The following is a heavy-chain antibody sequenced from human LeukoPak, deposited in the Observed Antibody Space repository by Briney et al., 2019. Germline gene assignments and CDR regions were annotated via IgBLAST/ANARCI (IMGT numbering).Heavy chain of an antibody. D-gene: IGHD3-22*01. CDR2: ISSRSNYI. J-gene: IGHJ4*02. CDR3: AREPYYDSSGYCLDY. CDR1: GFTFSNYS. Sequence: GGSLRLSCAASGFTFSNYSMNWVRQAPGKGLEWVSSISSRSNYIYYADSVRGRFTISRDNTKNSLFLQMNSLRAEDTAVYYCAREPYYDSSGYCLDYWGQGTLVTVSS. V-gene: IGHV3-21*04.